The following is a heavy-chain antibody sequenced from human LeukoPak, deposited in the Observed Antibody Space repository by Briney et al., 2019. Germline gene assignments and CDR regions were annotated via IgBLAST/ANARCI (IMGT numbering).Heavy chain of an antibody. CDR2: ISGSGGST. CDR3: VREACTSTTCYPGY. CDR1: GFTFSSYA. J-gene: IGHJ4*02. D-gene: IGHD2-2*01. Sequence: GGSLRLSCAASGFTFSSYAMSWVRQALGKGLEWVSAISGSGGSTYYADSVKGRFTISRDNAKKALYVQMNSLRVEDTAVYYCVREACTSTTCYPGYWGQGTLVTVSS. V-gene: IGHV3-23*01.